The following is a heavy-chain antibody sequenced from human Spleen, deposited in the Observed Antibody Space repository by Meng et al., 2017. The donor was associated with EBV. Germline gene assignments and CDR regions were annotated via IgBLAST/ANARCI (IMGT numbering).Heavy chain of an antibody. D-gene: IGHD6-13*01. CDR1: VGSIRSSNW. CDR2: IYESGST. J-gene: IGHJ4*02. Sequence: GPLQGWGPGLVKPSGTLSLTCGVSVGSIRSSNWWSWVRQPPGKGLEWIGEIYESGSTNYNPSLESRVTVSIDKSKNQFSLKLSSVTAADTAVYYCARGTSRPSMYYFDYWGQGTLVTVSS. V-gene: IGHV4-4*02. CDR3: ARGTSRPSMYYFDY.